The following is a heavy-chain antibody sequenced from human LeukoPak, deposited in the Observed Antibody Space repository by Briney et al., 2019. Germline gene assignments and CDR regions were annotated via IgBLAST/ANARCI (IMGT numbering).Heavy chain of an antibody. J-gene: IGHJ4*02. Sequence: PGGSLRLSCAASGFTFSSYAMSWVRQAPGKGLEWVSAISGSGGSTYYADSVKGRFTISRDNPKNTLYLQMNSLRAEDTAVYYCAREALYYDHIWGSYRWPTYFDYWGQGTLITVSS. V-gene: IGHV3-23*01. CDR2: ISGSGGST. CDR3: AREALYYDHIWGSYRWPTYFDY. CDR1: GFTFSSYA. D-gene: IGHD3-16*02.